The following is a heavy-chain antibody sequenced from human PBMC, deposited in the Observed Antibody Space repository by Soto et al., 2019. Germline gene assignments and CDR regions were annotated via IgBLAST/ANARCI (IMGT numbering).Heavy chain of an antibody. V-gene: IGHV3-7*05. D-gene: IGHD4-4*01. J-gene: IGHJ4*02. CDR1: EFTFSSHW. CDR3: ARVRDDYNLLPFDY. CDR2: IKQDGNEK. Sequence: GGSLRLSCAASEFTFSSHWMSWVRQAPGKGLEWVANIKQDGNEKNYVDSVKGRFTISRDNAKNSLYLQMNSLRAEDTAVYYCARVRDDYNLLPFDYWGQGTLVTVSS.